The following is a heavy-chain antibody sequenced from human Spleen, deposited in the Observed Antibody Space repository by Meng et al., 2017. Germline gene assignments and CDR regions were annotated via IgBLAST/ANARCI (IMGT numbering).Heavy chain of an antibody. Sequence: GESLKISCAASGFTLSSYWMHWVRQGLGKGLVWVANINSDGSRTNYADSVKGRFTISRDNAKKSLYLQMSSLRAEDTAVYYCARDLSETYYYDSSGYYSLSHWGQGTLVTGSS. CDR2: INSDGSRT. V-gene: IGHV3-74*01. J-gene: IGHJ4*02. D-gene: IGHD3-22*01. CDR3: ARDLSETYYYDSSGYYSLSH. CDR1: GFTLSSYW.